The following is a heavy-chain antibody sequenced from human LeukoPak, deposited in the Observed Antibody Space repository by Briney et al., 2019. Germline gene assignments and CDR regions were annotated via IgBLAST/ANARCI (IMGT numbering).Heavy chain of an antibody. D-gene: IGHD5-12*01. V-gene: IGHV3-11*04. CDR1: GFTFSDYY. J-gene: IGHJ4*02. Sequence: GGSLRLSCAASGFTFSDYYMSWIRQAPGKGLEWVSCISSSGSTIYYADSVKGRFTISRDNAKNSLYLQMNSLRAEDTAVYYCAKDLAFSATITSGQFDYWGQGTLVTVSS. CDR3: AKDLAFSATITSGQFDY. CDR2: ISSSGSTI.